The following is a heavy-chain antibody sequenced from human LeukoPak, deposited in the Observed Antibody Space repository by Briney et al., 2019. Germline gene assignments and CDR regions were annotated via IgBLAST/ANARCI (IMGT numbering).Heavy chain of an antibody. D-gene: IGHD2-15*01. CDR3: ARDRGSYCSGGSCYGPHIDY. V-gene: IGHV1-18*01. CDR2: ISAYNDDT. CDR1: GYTFTSFG. J-gene: IGHJ4*02. Sequence: GASVKVSCKTSGYTFTSFGHTWVRQAPGQGLEWMGRISAYNDDTHYTQKIQDRVTMTTDTTTSTAYMELRSLRSDDTAVYYCARDRGSYCSGGSCYGPHIDYWGQGTLVTVSS.